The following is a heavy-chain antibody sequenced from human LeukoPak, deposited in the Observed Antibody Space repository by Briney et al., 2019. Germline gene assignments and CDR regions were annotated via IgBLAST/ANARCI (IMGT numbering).Heavy chain of an antibody. V-gene: IGHV1-69*04. CDR2: IIPILGIA. CDR3: ASIRVWRSGFDP. J-gene: IGHJ5*02. Sequence: ASVKVSCKASGGTFSSYAISWVRQAPGQGLEWMGRIIPILGIANYAQKFQGRVTITADKSTSTAYMELSSLRSEDTAVYYCASIRVWRSGFDPWGQGTLVTVSS. CDR1: GGTFSSYA. D-gene: IGHD3-16*01.